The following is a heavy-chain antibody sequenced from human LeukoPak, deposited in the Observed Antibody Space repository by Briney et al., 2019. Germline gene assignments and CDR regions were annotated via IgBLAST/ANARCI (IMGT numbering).Heavy chain of an antibody. CDR2: ISGSGGST. J-gene: IGHJ4*02. Sequence: PGGSLRLSCAASGFTFSSYWMSWVRQAPGKGLEWVSPISGSGGSTYYADSVKGRFTISRDNSRNTLYLQMNSLRAEDTAVYYCAREVPEGYYFDYWGQGTLVTVSS. V-gene: IGHV3-23*01. D-gene: IGHD1-14*01. CDR1: GFTFSSYW. CDR3: AREVPEGYYFDY.